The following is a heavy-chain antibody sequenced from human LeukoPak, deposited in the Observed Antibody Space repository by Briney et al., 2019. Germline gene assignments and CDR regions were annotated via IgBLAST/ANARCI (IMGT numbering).Heavy chain of an antibody. V-gene: IGHV1-58*01. D-gene: IGHD6-13*01. CDR3: AAAKGSWPFDAFDI. CDR2: IVVGSGTS. CDR1: GFTFTNSA. J-gene: IGHJ3*02. Sequence: RASVTVSCKASGFTFTNSAVQWVRQARGQRLEWMGWIVVGSGTSNYAQKFQERVTITSDMSTSTAYMELSSLRSDDTAVYFCAAAKGSWPFDAFDIWGQGTMVTVSS.